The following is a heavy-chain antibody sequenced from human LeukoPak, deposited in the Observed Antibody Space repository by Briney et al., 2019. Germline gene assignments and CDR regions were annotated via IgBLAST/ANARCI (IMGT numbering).Heavy chain of an antibody. V-gene: IGHV4-4*07. CDR1: GGSISSYY. CDR2: IYTSGST. J-gene: IGHJ4*02. D-gene: IGHD2-2*01. Sequence: PSETLSLTCTVSGGSISSYYWSWIRQPAGKGLEWIGRIYTSGSTNYNPSLKSRVTMSVDTSKNQFSLKLSSVTAADTAVYYCASSNYLGYCSSTSCYVFIYWGQGTLVTVSS. CDR3: ASSNYLGYCSSTSCYVFIY.